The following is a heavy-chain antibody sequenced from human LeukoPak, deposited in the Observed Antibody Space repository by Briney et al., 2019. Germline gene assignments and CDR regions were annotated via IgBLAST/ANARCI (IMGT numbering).Heavy chain of an antibody. D-gene: IGHD2-15*01. CDR1: AYTFTSYE. Sequence: ASVRVSCKTSAYTFTSYEINWVRQATGQGLEWMGWMNPNGGNTGYAQKFQGRVTMTRDTSINTAYMELSSLRSEDTAVYYCARGHGPGGTRWPNLDFWGQGTLITVSS. CDR3: ARGHGPGGTRWPNLDF. J-gene: IGHJ4*02. CDR2: MNPNGGNT. V-gene: IGHV1-8*01.